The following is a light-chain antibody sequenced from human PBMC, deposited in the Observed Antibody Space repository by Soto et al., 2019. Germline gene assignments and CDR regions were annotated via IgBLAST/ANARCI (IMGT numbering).Light chain of an antibody. J-gene: IGKJ3*01. V-gene: IGKV1-6*01. CDR3: LQDYNLVFT. CDR1: QGIRND. Sequence: AIPMTQSPSSLSASVGDRVTITCRASQGIRNDLGWYQQKPGKAPKLLIYAASSLQSGVPSRFSGSGSGTDFTLTISSLQPEDFATYYCLQDYNLVFTFGPWTKVDIK. CDR2: AAS.